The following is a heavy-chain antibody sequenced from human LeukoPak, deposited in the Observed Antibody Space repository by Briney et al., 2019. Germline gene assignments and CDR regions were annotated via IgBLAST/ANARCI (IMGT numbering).Heavy chain of an antibody. V-gene: IGHV7-4-1*02. J-gene: IGHJ3*02. CDR2: INTNTGNP. CDR1: GYTFTSYA. Sequence: ASVKVSCKASGYTFTSYAMNWVRQAPGQGLEWMGWINTNTGNPTYAQGFTGRFVFSLDTSVSTAYLQISSLKAEDTAVYYCAITTIKNVLRYFDWSTEAFDIWGQGTMVTVSS. D-gene: IGHD3-9*01. CDR3: AITTIKNVLRYFDWSTEAFDI.